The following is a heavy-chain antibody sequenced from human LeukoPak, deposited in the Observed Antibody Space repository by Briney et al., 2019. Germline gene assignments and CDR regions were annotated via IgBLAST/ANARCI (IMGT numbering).Heavy chain of an antibody. CDR3: ARVKERGIAVAGTAYYFDY. Sequence: ASVKVSCKASGGTFSCYAISWVRQAPGQGLEWMGGIIPIFGTANYAQKFQGRVTITADESTSTAYMELSSLRSEDTAVYYCARVKERGIAVAGTAYYFDYWGQGTLVTVSS. J-gene: IGHJ4*02. D-gene: IGHD6-19*01. V-gene: IGHV1-69*13. CDR1: GGTFSCYA. CDR2: IIPIFGTA.